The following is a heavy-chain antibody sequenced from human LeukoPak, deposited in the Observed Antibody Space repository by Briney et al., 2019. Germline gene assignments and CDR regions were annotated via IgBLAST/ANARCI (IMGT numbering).Heavy chain of an antibody. CDR2: MRHDGREE. Sequence: GGSLRLSCAASGFTFSNSKMNWVRQAPGKGLEWMANMRHDGREEFYVDSVKGRFTISRGNAKNSLYLQMSSLRAEDTAVYYCARSHCTSASCYYYFDYWGQGTLVTVSS. J-gene: IGHJ4*02. D-gene: IGHD2-2*01. CDR1: GFTFSNSK. CDR3: ARSHCTSASCYYYFDY. V-gene: IGHV3-7*01.